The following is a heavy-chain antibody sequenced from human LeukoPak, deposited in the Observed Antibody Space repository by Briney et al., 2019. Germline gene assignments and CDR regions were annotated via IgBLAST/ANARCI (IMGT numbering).Heavy chain of an antibody. Sequence: PGGSLRLSCAASGFTFSSYWMSWVRQAPGKGLEWVSAISGSGGSTYYADSVKGRFTISRDNSKNTLYLQMNSLRAEDTAVYYCAKTYYYDSSGYLYYFDYWGQGTLVTVSS. CDR1: GFTFSSYW. D-gene: IGHD3-22*01. J-gene: IGHJ4*02. CDR2: ISGSGGST. V-gene: IGHV3-23*01. CDR3: AKTYYYDSSGYLYYFDY.